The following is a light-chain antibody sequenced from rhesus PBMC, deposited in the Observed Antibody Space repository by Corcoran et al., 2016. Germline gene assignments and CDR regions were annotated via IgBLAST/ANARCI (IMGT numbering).Light chain of an antibody. J-gene: IGKJ3*01. V-gene: IGKV1-74*01. Sequence: DIQMTQSPSSLSASVGDRVTITCRASENVNHYLNWYQQKPGKAPKLLIYKASTLQSGVPSRVSGSGSGTDYTFTISSLQPEDVATYYCQHGYGTPFTFGPGTKLDIK. CDR2: KAS. CDR1: ENVNHY. CDR3: QHGYGTPFT.